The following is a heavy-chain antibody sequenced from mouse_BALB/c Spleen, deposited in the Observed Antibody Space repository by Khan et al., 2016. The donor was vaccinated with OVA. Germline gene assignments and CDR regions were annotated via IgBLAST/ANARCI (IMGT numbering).Heavy chain of an antibody. V-gene: IGHV3-2*02. J-gene: IGHJ2*01. CDR1: GYSITSGYA. CDR2: ISKSGVT. CDR3: ARGNYYGYYFDY. Sequence: EVKLLESGPGLVKPSQSLSLTCTVTGYSITSGYAWNWIRHFPGKKLEGRANISKSGVTGYTPSLKSRISITRDTSKNQFFLQLTSVTTEDTATYYCARGNYYGYYFDYWGQGTTLTVSS. D-gene: IGHD1-1*01.